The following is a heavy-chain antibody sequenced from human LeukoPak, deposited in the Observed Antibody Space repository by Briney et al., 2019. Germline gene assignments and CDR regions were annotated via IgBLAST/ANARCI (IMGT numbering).Heavy chain of an antibody. D-gene: IGHD4-17*01. Sequence: PSETLSLTCTVSGGSISSSSYYWGWIRQPPGKGLEWIGSIYYSGSTYYNPSLKSRVTISVDTSKNQFSLKLSSVTAADTAVYYCARLDDYGDYDWFDPWGQGTLVTVSS. CDR2: IYYSGST. J-gene: IGHJ5*02. V-gene: IGHV4-39*07. CDR3: ARLDDYGDYDWFDP. CDR1: GGSISSSSYY.